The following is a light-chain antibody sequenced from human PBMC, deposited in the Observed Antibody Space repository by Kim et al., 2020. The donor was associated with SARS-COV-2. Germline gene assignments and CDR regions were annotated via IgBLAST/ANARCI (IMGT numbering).Light chain of an antibody. CDR2: GAS. J-gene: IGKJ1*01. Sequence: SPGERATPSCRASQSVSSNLAWYQQKPGQAPRRLIYGASTRATGIPARFSGSGSGTEFTLTISSLQSEDFAVYYCQQYNNWPTWTFGQGTKVDIK. CDR1: QSVSSN. V-gene: IGKV3-15*01. CDR3: QQYNNWPTWT.